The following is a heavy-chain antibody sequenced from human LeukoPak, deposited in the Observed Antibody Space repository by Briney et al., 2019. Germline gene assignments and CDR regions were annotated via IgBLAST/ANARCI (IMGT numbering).Heavy chain of an antibody. CDR3: AKGGWNYYDSSGYFDY. J-gene: IGHJ4*02. CDR2: ISGGGGST. Sequence: PGGSLRLSCAASGFTFSSYSMNWVRQAPGKGLEWVSAISGGGGSTYYADSVKGRFTISRDNSKNTLYLQMNSLRAEDTAIYYCAKGGWNYYDSSGYFDYWGQGTLVTVSS. CDR1: GFTFSSYS. D-gene: IGHD3-22*01. V-gene: IGHV3-23*01.